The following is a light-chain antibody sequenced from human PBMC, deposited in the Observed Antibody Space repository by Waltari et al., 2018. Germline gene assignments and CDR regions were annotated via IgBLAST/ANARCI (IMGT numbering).Light chain of an antibody. CDR1: QSVSRS. CDR2: GAS. CDR3: QHYVRLPAT. V-gene: IGKV3-20*01. J-gene: IGKJ1*01. Sequence: IVLTQSPGTLSLSPGERATLSCRASQSVSRSLAWYQQNPGQAPQLLIYGASTRATGIPDRFTGSGSGTDFSLTISSLEPEDFAIYFCQHYVRLPATFGQGTKVEIK.